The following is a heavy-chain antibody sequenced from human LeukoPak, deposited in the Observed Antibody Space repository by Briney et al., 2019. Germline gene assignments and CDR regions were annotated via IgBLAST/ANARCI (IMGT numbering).Heavy chain of an antibody. D-gene: IGHD6-13*01. Sequence: PSETLSLTCTVSGYSISSGYYWGWIRQPPGKGLEWIGSIYHSGSTYYNPSLKSRVTISVDTSKNQFSLKLSSVTAADTAVYYCARDKKSPLVGYFDYWGQGTLVTVSS. CDR1: GYSISSGYY. J-gene: IGHJ4*02. CDR2: IYHSGST. V-gene: IGHV4-38-2*02. CDR3: ARDKKSPLVGYFDY.